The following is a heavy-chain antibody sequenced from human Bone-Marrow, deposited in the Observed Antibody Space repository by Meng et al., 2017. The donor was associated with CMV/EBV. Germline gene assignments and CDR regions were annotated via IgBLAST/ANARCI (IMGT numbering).Heavy chain of an antibody. Sequence: GSLRLSCTVSGGSVSSGSYYWSWIRQPPGKGLEWIGYIYYSGSTNYNPSLKGRVTISVDTSKNQFSLKLSSVTAADTAVYYCARNRLSGPTLDYWGQGTLVTVSS. V-gene: IGHV4-61*01. CDR2: IYYSGST. D-gene: IGHD6-19*01. J-gene: IGHJ4*02. CDR1: GGSVSSGSYY. CDR3: ARNRLSGPTLDY.